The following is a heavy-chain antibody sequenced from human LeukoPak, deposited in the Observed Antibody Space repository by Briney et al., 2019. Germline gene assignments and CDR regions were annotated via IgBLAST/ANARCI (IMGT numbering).Heavy chain of an antibody. CDR2: INERATII. J-gene: IGHJ4*02. V-gene: IGHV3-74*01. D-gene: IGHD3-16*01. Sequence: GGSLRLSCAASGFTFSNYWMHWVRQAPGKGLEWVSRINERATIISYADSVKGRFTISRENARNTLYLQMDSLTAEDTAVYYCVRDLILVWTPGDDFDHWGQGTLVTVSS. CDR1: GFTFSNYW. CDR3: VRDLILVWTPGDDFDH.